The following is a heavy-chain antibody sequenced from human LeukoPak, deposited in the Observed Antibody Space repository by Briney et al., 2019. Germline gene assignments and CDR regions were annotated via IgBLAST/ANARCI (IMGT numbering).Heavy chain of an antibody. CDR3: ARGYSSSSGPGYFDL. CDR2: IYPGDSDT. D-gene: IGHD6-6*01. Sequence: GESLKISCKGSGYSFTSYWIGWVRQMPGKGLEWMGIIYPGDSDTRYSPSFQGQVTISADKSISTAYLQWSSLKASDTAIYYCARGYSSSSGPGYFDLWGRGTLVTVFS. CDR1: GYSFTSYW. V-gene: IGHV5-51*01. J-gene: IGHJ2*01.